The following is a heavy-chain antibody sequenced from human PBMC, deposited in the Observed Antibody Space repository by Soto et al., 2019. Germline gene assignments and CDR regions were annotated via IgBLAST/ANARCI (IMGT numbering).Heavy chain of an antibody. CDR2: IKSDGSIT. D-gene: IGHD4-4*01. V-gene: IGHV3-74*01. Sequence: EVQLVESGGGLVQPGGSLRLSCPASGFSFSNYRMHWVRQAPGKGLVWVARIKSDGSITGYADSVKGRFTISRDNAKNTLFLQMDSLRVEDTAVYYCAREGYSNYDFYYLYMNAWGKGTTVTVSS. CDR3: AREGYSNYDFYYLYMNA. CDR1: GFSFSNYR. J-gene: IGHJ6*03.